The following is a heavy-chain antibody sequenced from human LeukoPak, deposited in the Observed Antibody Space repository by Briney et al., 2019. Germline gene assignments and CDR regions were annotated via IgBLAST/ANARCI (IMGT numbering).Heavy chain of an antibody. Sequence: ASVKVSCKASGYTFTGYYMHWVRQAPGQGLEWMGRINPNSGGTNYAQKFQGRVTMTRDTSISTAYTELSRLRSDDTAVYYCAREGSTVNGYDYWGQGTLVTVSS. J-gene: IGHJ4*02. CDR2: INPNSGGT. CDR3: AREGSTVNGYDY. V-gene: IGHV1-2*06. CDR1: GYTFTGYY. D-gene: IGHD4-17*01.